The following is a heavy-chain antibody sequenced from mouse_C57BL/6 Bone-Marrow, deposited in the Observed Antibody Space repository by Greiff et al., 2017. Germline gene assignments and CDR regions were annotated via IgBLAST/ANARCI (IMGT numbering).Heavy chain of an antibody. Sequence: VKLQQPGAELVKPGASVKMSCKASGYTFTSYWITWVKQRPGQGLEWIGDIYPGSGSTNYNEKFKSKATLTVDTSSSTAYMQLSSLTSEDSAVYYCARGEYYGSSRAWFAYWGQGTLVTVSA. D-gene: IGHD1-1*01. J-gene: IGHJ3*01. CDR1: GYTFTSYW. CDR2: IYPGSGST. V-gene: IGHV1-55*01. CDR3: ARGEYYGSSRAWFAY.